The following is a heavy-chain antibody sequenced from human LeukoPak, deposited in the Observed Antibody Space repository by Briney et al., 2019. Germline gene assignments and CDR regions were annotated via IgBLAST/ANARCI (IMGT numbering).Heavy chain of an antibody. CDR1: GHTFTSYY. J-gene: IGHJ5*02. Sequence: ASVKVSCKASGHTFTSYYMHWVRQAPGQGLEWMGIINPSGGSTSYAQKFQGRVTMTRDTSTSTVYMELSSLRSEDTAVYYCARCSSREFWFDPWGQGTLVTVSS. CDR3: ARCSSREFWFDP. D-gene: IGHD6-13*01. CDR2: INPSGGST. V-gene: IGHV1-46*01.